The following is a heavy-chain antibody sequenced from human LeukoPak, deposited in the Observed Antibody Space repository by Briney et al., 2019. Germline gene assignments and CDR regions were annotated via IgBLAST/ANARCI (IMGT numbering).Heavy chain of an antibody. CDR2: ISGNGAST. V-gene: IGHV3-23*01. CDR3: AKVSRFLGGEFDY. Sequence: PGGSLRLSCAASGFTFSNYALNWVRQAPGKGLEWVSAISGNGASTYYADPVKGRFTISRDSSKNILYPQMNSLRAEDTVIYYCAKVSRFLGGEFDYWGQGTLVTVS. D-gene: IGHD3-3*01. J-gene: IGHJ4*02. CDR1: GFTFSNYA.